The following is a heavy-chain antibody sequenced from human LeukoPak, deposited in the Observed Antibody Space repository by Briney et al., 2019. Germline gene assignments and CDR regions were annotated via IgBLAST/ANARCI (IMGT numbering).Heavy chain of an antibody. D-gene: IGHD4-17*01. CDR1: GFTFSSYS. J-gene: IGHJ4*02. Sequence: PGGSLRLSCAASGFTFSSYSMNWVRQAPGKGLEWVSYISSSSRTIYYADSVKGRFTISRDNAKNSLYLQMNGLRAGDTAVYYCARDHYGDYGVDYWGQGTLVTVSS. CDR3: ARDHYGDYGVDY. CDR2: ISSSSRTI. V-gene: IGHV3-48*01.